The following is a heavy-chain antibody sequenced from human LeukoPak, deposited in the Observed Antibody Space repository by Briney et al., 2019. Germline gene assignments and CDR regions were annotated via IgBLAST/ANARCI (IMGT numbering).Heavy chain of an antibody. CDR1: GFTLTGYS. CDR2: INPNGGGP. J-gene: IGHJ4*02. CDR3: ARGGRLRDFWSSTRDFDY. V-gene: IGHV1-2*02. Sequence: SATLSCAPSGFTLTGYSTGWVRHAPGEGLGWMGWINPNGGGPNYTQKFKVRVTMPRNTPSTTASMGLSRVRSRDTAVNSCARGGRLRDFWSSTRDFDYWGQGTLVTVSS. D-gene: IGHD3-3*01.